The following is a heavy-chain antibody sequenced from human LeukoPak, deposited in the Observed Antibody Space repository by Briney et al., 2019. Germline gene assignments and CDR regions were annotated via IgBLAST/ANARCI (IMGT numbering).Heavy chain of an antibody. D-gene: IGHD2-15*01. J-gene: IGHJ6*03. CDR3: TRERSPRYCSGGSCYSGKRFDYYYYMDV. Sequence: GGSLRLSCTASGFTFGDYAMSWVRQAPGKGLEWVGFIRSKAYGGTTEYAASVKGRFTISRDDSKSIAYLQMNSLKTEDTAVYYCTRERSPRYCSGGSCYSGKRFDYYYYMDVWGKGTTVTISS. V-gene: IGHV3-49*04. CDR2: IRSKAYGGTT. CDR1: GFTFGDYA.